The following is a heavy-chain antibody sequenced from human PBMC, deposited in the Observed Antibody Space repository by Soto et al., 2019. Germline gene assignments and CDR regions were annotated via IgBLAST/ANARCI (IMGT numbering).Heavy chain of an antibody. D-gene: IGHD3-16*01. Sequence: QVQLVQSGAEVKKPGASVKVSCKASRDTFTTYFMYWVRQAPGQGLEWMGMINPTGGSTSYAQKFQGRLTMTRETSTSTVYMGLSSLRSEDTAVYYCTSGGVYWGQGTLVTVSS. V-gene: IGHV1-46*01. CDR1: RDTFTTYF. CDR2: INPTGGST. CDR3: TSGGVY. J-gene: IGHJ4*02.